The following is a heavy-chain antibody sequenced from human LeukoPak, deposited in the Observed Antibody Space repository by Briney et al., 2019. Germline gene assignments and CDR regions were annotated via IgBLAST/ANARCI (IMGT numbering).Heavy chain of an antibody. D-gene: IGHD3-22*01. J-gene: IGHJ6*03. Sequence: PGGSLRLSCAASGFTFSSYSMNWVRQAPGKGLEWVSYISSSSSTIYYADSVKGRFTISRDNSKNMVFLQMHSLRAEDTAVYYCAKGAEEGVVITAVYYYYMDVWGKGTTVTISS. V-gene: IGHV3-48*01. CDR2: ISSSSSTI. CDR3: AKGAEEGVVITAVYYYYMDV. CDR1: GFTFSSYS.